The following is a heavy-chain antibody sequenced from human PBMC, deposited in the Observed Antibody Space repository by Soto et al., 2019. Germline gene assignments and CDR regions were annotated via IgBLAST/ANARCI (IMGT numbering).Heavy chain of an antibody. V-gene: IGHV4-59*12. J-gene: IGHJ4*02. D-gene: IGHD6-6*01. CDR1: GGSINDFY. CDR2: IYYSGST. CDR3: ARLGGVAARTFDY. Sequence: PSETLSLTCTVSGGSINDFYWSWIRQPPGKGLEWIGYIYYSGSTDYNPSLKSRVTISVDPSKTQFSLNPRSVNTADTAVYYCARLGGVAARTFDYWGQGTLVTVSS.